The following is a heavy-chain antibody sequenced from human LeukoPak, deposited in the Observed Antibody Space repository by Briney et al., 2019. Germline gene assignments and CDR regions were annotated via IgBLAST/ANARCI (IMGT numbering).Heavy chain of an antibody. D-gene: IGHD4-17*01. Sequence: GASVKVSCKASGYTFTSYAIHWVRQAPGQRLEWMGWISAGNGNTKYSQNFQGRVTFISNTSATTAFMELSSLRSEDAAVYYCARDLDYGDYPFDYWGQGTLVTVSS. CDR3: ARDLDYGDYPFDY. V-gene: IGHV1-3*01. CDR1: GYTFTSYA. CDR2: ISAGNGNT. J-gene: IGHJ4*02.